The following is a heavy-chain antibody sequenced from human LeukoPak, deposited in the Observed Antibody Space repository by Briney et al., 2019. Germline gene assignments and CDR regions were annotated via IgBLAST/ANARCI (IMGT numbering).Heavy chain of an antibody. J-gene: IGHJ3*02. CDR2: ISYDGSNK. CDR1: GFTFSSYG. D-gene: IGHD3-22*01. CDR3: ARASYYYDSSDSKGAFDI. V-gene: IGHV3-30*19. Sequence: GGSLRLSCAASGFTFSSYGMHWVRQAPGKGLEWVAVISYDGSNKYNADSVKGRFTISRDNSKNTPYLQMNSLRAEDTAVYYCARASYYYDSSDSKGAFDIWGQGTMVTVSS.